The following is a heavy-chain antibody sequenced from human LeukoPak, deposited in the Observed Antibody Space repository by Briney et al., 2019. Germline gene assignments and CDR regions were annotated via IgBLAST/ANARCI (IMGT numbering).Heavy chain of an antibody. J-gene: IGHJ6*03. CDR3: AKRRGLELLYYYYMDV. CDR1: GFTFSSYA. CDR2: IGSSGDIT. D-gene: IGHD1-7*01. V-gene: IGHV3-23*01. Sequence: GGSLRLSCAASGFTFSSYAMSWVRQAPGMGLEWVSSIGSSGDITYYADSVKGRFTISRDNSKNTLYLQMNSLRAEDTAVYYCAKRRGLELLYYYYMDVWGKGTTVTVSS.